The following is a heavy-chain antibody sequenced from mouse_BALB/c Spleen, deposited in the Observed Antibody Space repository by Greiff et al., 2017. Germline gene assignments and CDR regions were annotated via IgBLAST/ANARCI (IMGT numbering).Heavy chain of an antibody. V-gene: IGHV5-17*02. CDR3: ARSLQDYFDY. D-gene: IGHD6-1*01. CDR1: GFTFSSFG. J-gene: IGHJ2*01. CDR2: ISSGSSTI. Sequence: EVKLMESGGGLVQPGGSRKLSCAASGFTFSSFGMHWVRQAPEKGLEWVAYISSGSSTIYYADTVKGRFTISRDNPKNTLFLQMTSLRSEDTAMYYCARSLQDYFDYWGQGTTLTVSS.